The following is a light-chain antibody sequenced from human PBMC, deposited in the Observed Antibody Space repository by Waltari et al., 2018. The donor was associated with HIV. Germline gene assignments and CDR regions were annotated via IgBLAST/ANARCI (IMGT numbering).Light chain of an antibody. CDR3: CSYAGSSTVV. J-gene: IGLJ2*01. CDR2: EVS. V-gene: IGLV2-23*02. CDR1: SSDVGSYNL. Sequence: QSALTQPASVSGSPGQSITISCTGTSSDVGSYNLVSWYQQYPGKVPKLMIYEVSKRPSGVSNRFSGSKSASTASLTISGLQAEDEADYYCCSYAGSSTVVFGGGTKLTVL.